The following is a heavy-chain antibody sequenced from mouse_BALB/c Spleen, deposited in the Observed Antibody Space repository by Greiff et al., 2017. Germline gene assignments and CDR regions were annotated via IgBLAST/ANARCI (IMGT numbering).Heavy chain of an antibody. V-gene: IGHV2-6-7*01. CDR1: GFSLPGYG. Sequence: QVQLKESGPGLVAPSQSLSITCTVSGFSLPGYGVNWVRQPPGKGLEWLGMIWGDGSTDYNSALKSRLSISKDNSKSQVFLKMNSLQTDDTARYYCAREGYDYVFAYWGQGTLVTVSA. CDR2: IWGDGST. CDR3: AREGYDYVFAY. J-gene: IGHJ3*01. D-gene: IGHD2-4*01.